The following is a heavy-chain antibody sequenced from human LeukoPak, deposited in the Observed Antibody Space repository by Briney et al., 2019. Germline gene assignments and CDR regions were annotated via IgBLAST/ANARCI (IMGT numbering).Heavy chain of an antibody. CDR3: ARDLIRRSGYSYGSGGY. Sequence: ASVKVSCKASGYTFTGYYMHWVRQAPGQGLEWMGWINPNSGGTNYAQKFQGRVTMTRDTSISTAYMEPSRLRSDDTAVYYCARDLIRRSGYSYGSGGYWGQGTLVTVSS. V-gene: IGHV1-2*02. D-gene: IGHD5-18*01. CDR2: INPNSGGT. CDR1: GYTFTGYY. J-gene: IGHJ4*02.